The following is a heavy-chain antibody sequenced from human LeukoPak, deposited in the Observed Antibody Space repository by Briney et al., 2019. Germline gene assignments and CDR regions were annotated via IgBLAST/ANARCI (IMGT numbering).Heavy chain of an antibody. D-gene: IGHD1-1*01. Sequence: GGSLRLSCAASGFTVSSSYMSWVRQAPGKGLEWVSVICSGGSTYYADSVKGRFTISRDNSKNTLYLQMNSLRAEDTAVYYCARDRPPPTYPPDGFDIWGQGTMVTVSS. J-gene: IGHJ3*02. CDR2: ICSGGST. V-gene: IGHV3-66*01. CDR1: GFTVSSSY. CDR3: ARDRPPPTYPPDGFDI.